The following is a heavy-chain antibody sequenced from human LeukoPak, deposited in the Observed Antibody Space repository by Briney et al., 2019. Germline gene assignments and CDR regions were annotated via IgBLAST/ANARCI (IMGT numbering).Heavy chain of an antibody. CDR1: GGTFSSYA. J-gene: IGHJ6*03. D-gene: IGHD2-21*01. CDR3: ARGIMWGYHYYMDV. Sequence: ASVKVSCKASGGTFSSYAISWVRQAPGQGLEWMGGIIPIFGTANYAQKFQGRVTITTDESTSTAYMELSSLSSVTAADTAVYYCARGIMWGYHYYMDVWGKGTTVTVSS. CDR2: IIPIFGTA. V-gene: IGHV1-69*05.